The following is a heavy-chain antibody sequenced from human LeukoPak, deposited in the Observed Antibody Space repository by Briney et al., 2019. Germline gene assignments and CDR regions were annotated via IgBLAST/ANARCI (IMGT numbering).Heavy chain of an antibody. CDR2: INPSGGST. V-gene: IGHV1-46*01. J-gene: IGHJ4*02. CDR1: GYTFTRYY. Sequence: ASVKVSCKASGYTFTRYYMHWVRQAPGQGLEWMGIINPSGGSTSYAQKFQGRVTMTRDMSTSTVYMELSSLRSEDTAVYYCARDPGTEVLLERRNPLYYFDYWGQGTLVTVSS. CDR3: ARDPGTEVLLERRNPLYYFDY. D-gene: IGHD1-1*01.